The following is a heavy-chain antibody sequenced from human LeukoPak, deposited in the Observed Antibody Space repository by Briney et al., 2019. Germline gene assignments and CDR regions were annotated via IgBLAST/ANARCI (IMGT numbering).Heavy chain of an antibody. J-gene: IGHJ4*02. D-gene: IGHD3-10*01. V-gene: IGHV3-30*04. Sequence: DPGGSLRLSCAASGFTFSSYALHWVRQAPGKGLEWVSVISYDGSNKYYADSVKGRFTISRDKSKNTLYLQMNSLRAEDTAVYYCAKSLDSYGSGSSFDYWGQGTLVTVSS. CDR3: AKSLDSYGSGSSFDY. CDR2: ISYDGSNK. CDR1: GFTFSSYA.